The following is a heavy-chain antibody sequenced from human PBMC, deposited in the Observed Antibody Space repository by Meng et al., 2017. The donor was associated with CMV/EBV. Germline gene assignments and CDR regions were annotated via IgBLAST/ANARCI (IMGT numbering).Heavy chain of an antibody. V-gene: IGHV3-7*01. CDR2: IKQDGSEK. D-gene: IGHD3-3*01. J-gene: IGHJ4*02. Sequence: GALRLSCAASGFTFSSYWMSWVRQAPGKGLEGVANIKQDGSEKYYVDSVKGRFTISRDNAKNSLYLQMNSLRAEDTAVYYCARDQTNLRFLEWLPLFDYWGQGTLVTVSS. CDR3: ARDQTNLRFLEWLPLFDY. CDR1: GFTFSSYW.